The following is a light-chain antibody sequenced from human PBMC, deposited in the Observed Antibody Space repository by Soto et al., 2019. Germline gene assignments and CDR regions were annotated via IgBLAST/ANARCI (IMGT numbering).Light chain of an antibody. J-gene: IGKJ4*01. Sequence: EIVMTQSPATLSVSPGERATLSCRASQSVSSNVAWYQQKPGQAPRLLFYGASSRATGIPARFSGSGSGTEFTLTISSLQSEDFAVYYCQQRSIWPLTFGGGTKVDIK. CDR3: QQRSIWPLT. V-gene: IGKV3-15*01. CDR2: GAS. CDR1: QSVSSN.